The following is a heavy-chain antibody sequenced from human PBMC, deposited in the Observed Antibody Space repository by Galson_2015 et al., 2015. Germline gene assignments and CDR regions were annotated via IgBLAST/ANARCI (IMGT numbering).Heavy chain of an antibody. V-gene: IGHV5-51*01. CDR1: GYSFYIYW. CDR3: VRRPLYSGSYFGYFDY. CDR2: IYPSDSET. J-gene: IGHJ4*02. D-gene: IGHD1-26*01. Sequence: QSGAKVKKPGESLEISCKTSGYSFYIYWIGWVRQEPGEGLELGGIIYPSDSETRYRPSFQGHVTISADTSINTAYLQLNSLQTSDTAMYYCVRRPLYSGSYFGYFDYWGQGTLVTVSS.